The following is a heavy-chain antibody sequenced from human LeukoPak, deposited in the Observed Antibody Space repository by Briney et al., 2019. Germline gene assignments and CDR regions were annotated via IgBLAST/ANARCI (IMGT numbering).Heavy chain of an antibody. D-gene: IGHD3-3*01. Sequence: ASVKVSCKASGYTFTGYYMRWVRQAPGQGLEWMGWINPNSGGTNYAQKFQGRVTMTRDTSISTAYMELSRLRSDDTAVYYCASEGITIFGGSPLNAFDIWGQGTMVTVSS. V-gene: IGHV1-2*02. CDR3: ASEGITIFGGSPLNAFDI. J-gene: IGHJ3*02. CDR1: GYTFTGYY. CDR2: INPNSGGT.